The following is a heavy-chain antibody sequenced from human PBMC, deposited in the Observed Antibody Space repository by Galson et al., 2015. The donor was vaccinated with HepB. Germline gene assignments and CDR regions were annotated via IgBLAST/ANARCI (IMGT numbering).Heavy chain of an antibody. CDR2: ISSSSSYI. D-gene: IGHD5-12*01. CDR1: GFTFSSYS. V-gene: IGHV3-21*01. CDR3: ARDFIGGDIVASPGDLLVVYPDY. Sequence: SLRLSCAASGFTFSSYSMNWVRQAPGKGLEWVSSISSSSSYIYYADSVKGRFTISRDNAKNSLYLQMNSLRAEDTAVYYCARDFIGGDIVASPGDLLVVYPDYWGQGTLVTVSS. J-gene: IGHJ4*02.